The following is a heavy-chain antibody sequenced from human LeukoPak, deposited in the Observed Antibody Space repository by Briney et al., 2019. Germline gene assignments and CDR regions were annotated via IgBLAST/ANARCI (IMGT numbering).Heavy chain of an antibody. CDR2: INPNSGGT. D-gene: IGHD3-22*01. CDR1: GYTFTGYY. CDR3: ARGRGAKYYYDSSGYIFFDY. Sequence: ASVKVSCEASGYTFTGYYMHWVRQAPGQGLEWMGWINPNSGGTNYAQKFQGRVTMTRDTSISTAYMELSRLRSDDTAVYYCARGRGAKYYYDSSGYIFFDYWGQGTLVTVSS. J-gene: IGHJ4*02. V-gene: IGHV1-2*02.